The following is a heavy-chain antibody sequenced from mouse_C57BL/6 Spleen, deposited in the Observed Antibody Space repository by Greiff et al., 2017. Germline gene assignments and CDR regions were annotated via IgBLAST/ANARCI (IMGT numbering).Heavy chain of an antibody. CDR3: ARSNLAWFAY. D-gene: IGHD6-1*01. J-gene: IGHJ3*01. V-gene: IGHV3-1*01. Sequence: VQLQQSGPGMVKPSQSLSLTCTVTGYSITSGYDWHWIRHFPGNKLEWMGYISYSGSTNYNPSLKSRISITHDTSKNHFFLKLNSVTTEDTATYYCARSNLAWFAYWGQGTLVTVSA. CDR2: ISYSGST. CDR1: GYSITSGYD.